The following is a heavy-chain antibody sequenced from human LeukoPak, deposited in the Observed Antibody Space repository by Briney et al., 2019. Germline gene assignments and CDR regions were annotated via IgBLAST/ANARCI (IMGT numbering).Heavy chain of an antibody. CDR2: INPSGGST. V-gene: IGHV1-46*01. CDR3: ARVGYSYDSSGYYGFDY. CDR1: GYTFTSYY. J-gene: IGHJ4*02. D-gene: IGHD3-22*01. Sequence: ASVEVSCKASGYTFTSYYMHWVRQAPGQGLEWMGIINPSGGSTSNAQKFQGRVTMTRDTPTSTVYMELSSLRSEDTAVHYCARVGYSYDSSGYYGFDYWGQGTLVTVSS.